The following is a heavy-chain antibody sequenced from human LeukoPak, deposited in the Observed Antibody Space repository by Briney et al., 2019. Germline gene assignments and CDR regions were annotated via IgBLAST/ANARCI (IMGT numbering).Heavy chain of an antibody. V-gene: IGHV3-21*01. J-gene: IGHJ4*02. CDR3: ARDLVAEGDYYGSGSYCDY. D-gene: IGHD3-10*01. CDR2: ISSSSNYI. Sequence: GGSLRLSCAASGFTFTSYSLNWVRQAPGKGLEWVSSISSSSNYIYYADSVKGRFTISRDNAKNSLYLQMNSLRAEDTAVYYCARDLVAEGDYYGSGSYCDYWGQGTLVTVSS. CDR1: GFTFTSYS.